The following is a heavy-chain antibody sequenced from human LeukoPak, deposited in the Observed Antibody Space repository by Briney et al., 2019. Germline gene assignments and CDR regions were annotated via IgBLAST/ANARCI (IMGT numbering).Heavy chain of an antibody. J-gene: IGHJ4*02. V-gene: IGHV3-23*01. CDR3: ARGSRGTYDC. CDR1: GFTFSSYA. CDR2: ISGSGGGT. D-gene: IGHD3-16*01. Sequence: GGSLRLSCAASGFTFSSYAMSWVRQAPGKGLEWVSAISGSGGGTYYADSVKGRFTISRDNSKNTLYLQMNSPRAEDTAVYYCARGSRGTYDCWGQGTLVTVSS.